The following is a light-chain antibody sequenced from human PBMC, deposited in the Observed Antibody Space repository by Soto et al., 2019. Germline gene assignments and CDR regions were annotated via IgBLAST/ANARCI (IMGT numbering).Light chain of an antibody. J-gene: IGKJ3*01. CDR1: QSFSSY. CDR3: QKRSSWPRT. V-gene: IGKV3-11*01. CDR2: DAS. Sequence: EIVLTQSPATLSLSPGERAPLSSRASQSFSSYLAWYQQKPGQAPRLLIYDASNRATAIPVRFSGSVSGTDFTLANSSLVPEEFAVYCCQKRSSWPRTFGPGTKVDIK.